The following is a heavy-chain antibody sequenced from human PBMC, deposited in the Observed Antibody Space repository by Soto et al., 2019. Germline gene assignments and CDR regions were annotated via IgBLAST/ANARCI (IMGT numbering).Heavy chain of an antibody. J-gene: IGHJ5*02. CDR2: IYHSGRT. CDR1: GGSISSGGYS. D-gene: IGHD3-22*01. CDR3: ARVDYDSTWFDP. Sequence: SETLSLTCVVSGGSISSGGYSWSWIRQPPGKGLEWIGYIYHSGRTYYNPSLKSRVTISVVRSKNQFSLKLSSVTAADTAVYYCARVDYDSTWFDPWGQGTLVTVSS. V-gene: IGHV4-30-2*01.